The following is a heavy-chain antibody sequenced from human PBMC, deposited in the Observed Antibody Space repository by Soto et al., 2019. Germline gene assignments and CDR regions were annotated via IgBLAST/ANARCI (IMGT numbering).Heavy chain of an antibody. CDR1: GGSISSSSYY. CDR3: ARRIYGSGYYDY. CDR2: IYYSGGT. D-gene: IGHD3-10*01. J-gene: IGHJ4*02. Sequence: SETLSLTCTVSGGSISSSSYYWGWIRQPPGEGLEWIGNIYYSGGTYYNPSLNSRVTISVDKSKNHFSLKLSSVTAADTAVYYCARRIYGSGYYDYWGQGTLVTVSS. V-gene: IGHV4-39*02.